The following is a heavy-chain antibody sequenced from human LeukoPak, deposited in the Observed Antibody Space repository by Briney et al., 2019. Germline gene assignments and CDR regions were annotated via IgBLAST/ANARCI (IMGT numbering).Heavy chain of an antibody. D-gene: IGHD2-21*01. J-gene: IGHJ4*02. CDR2: IIPILGIA. V-gene: IGHV1-69*04. Sequence: SVKVSCKASGGTFSSYAISWVRQAPGQGLEWMGRIIPILGIANYAQKFQGRVTITADKSTSTAYMELSSLRYADTAVYYCASLYSYYFDYWGQGTLVTVSS. CDR3: ASLYSYYFDY. CDR1: GGTFSSYA.